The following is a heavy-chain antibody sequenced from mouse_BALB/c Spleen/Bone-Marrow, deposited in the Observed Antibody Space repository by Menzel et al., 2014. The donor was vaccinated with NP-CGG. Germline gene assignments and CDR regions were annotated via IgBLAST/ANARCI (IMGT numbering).Heavy chain of an antibody. V-gene: IGHV1S81*02. CDR3: PRSSYGYWYFDV. CDR1: GYTFSSYY. CDR2: INPSNGGT. J-gene: IGHJ1*01. D-gene: IGHD6-1*01. Sequence: QVQLQQSGAELVKPGASVKLSCKASGYTFSSYYMYWVKQRPGQGLEWIGEINPSNGGTKFNEKFKSKATLTVDKSSSTAYMQLSSLTSEDSAVYYCPRSSYGYWYFDVWGAGTTVTVSS.